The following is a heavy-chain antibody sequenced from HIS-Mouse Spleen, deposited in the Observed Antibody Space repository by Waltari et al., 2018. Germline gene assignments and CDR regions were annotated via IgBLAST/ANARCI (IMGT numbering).Heavy chain of an antibody. D-gene: IGHD1-26*01. J-gene: IGHJ3*02. CDR2: IYTSGST. V-gene: IGHV4-4*07. CDR3: ARDAVVGATHSAFDI. CDR1: GGSISSYY. Sequence: QVQLQESGPGLVKPSETLSLTCTVSGGSISSYYWSWIRQPAGKGLEWIGRIYTSGSTNYNPSLKSRVTMSVDTSKNQFSLKLSSVTAAYTAVYYCARDAVVGATHSAFDIWGQGTMVTVSS.